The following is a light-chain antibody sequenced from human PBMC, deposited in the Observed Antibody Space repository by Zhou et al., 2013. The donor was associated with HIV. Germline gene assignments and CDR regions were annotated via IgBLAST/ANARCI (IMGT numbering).Light chain of an antibody. Sequence: VMTQSPLSLSVPLGQPASMSCTSSQSLVYNDGNTYLNWYHQRPGQSPRRLIYKVSNRDSGVPDRFSGSGSGTDFTLKISRVEAEDVGVYYCMQGTHWPYSFGQGTKLEIK. CDR1: QSLVYNDGNTY. CDR3: MQGTHWPYS. J-gene: IGKJ2*03. V-gene: IGKV2-30*01. CDR2: KVS.